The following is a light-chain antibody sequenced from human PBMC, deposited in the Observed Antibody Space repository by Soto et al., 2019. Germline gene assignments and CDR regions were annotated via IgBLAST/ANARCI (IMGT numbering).Light chain of an antibody. V-gene: IGKV1-5*03. CDR2: KAS. Sequence: DIQSTQSASTLSGSVGDRFTITCRASQTISSWLALYQQKPGKAPKLLIYKASTLKSGVPSRFSGSGSGTEFTLTISSLQPDDFATYYCQHSNSYSEAFGQGTKV. CDR3: QHSNSYSEA. CDR1: QTISSW. J-gene: IGKJ1*01.